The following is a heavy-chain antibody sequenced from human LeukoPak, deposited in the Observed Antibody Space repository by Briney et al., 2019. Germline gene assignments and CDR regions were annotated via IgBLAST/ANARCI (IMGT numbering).Heavy chain of an antibody. CDR3: ASLISCSSTSCYTGYTAFDI. V-gene: IGHV1-8*03. D-gene: IGHD2-2*02. CDR1: GYTFTSYD. Sequence: VASVKVSCKASGYTFTSYDINWVRQATGQGLEWMGWMNPNSGNTGYAQKFQGRVTITRNTSISTAYMELSSLRSEDTAVYYCASLISCSSTSCYTGYTAFDIWGQGTMVTVSS. CDR2: MNPNSGNT. J-gene: IGHJ3*02.